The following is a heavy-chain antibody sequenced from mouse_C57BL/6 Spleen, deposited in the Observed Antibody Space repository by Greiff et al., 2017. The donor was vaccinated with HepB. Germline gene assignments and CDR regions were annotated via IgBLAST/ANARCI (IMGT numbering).Heavy chain of an antibody. CDR1: GYTFTSYW. D-gene: IGHD3-2*02. J-gene: IGHJ2*01. CDR2: IDPSASYT. V-gene: IGHV1-69*01. Sequence: VQLQQSGAELVMPGASVKLSCKASGYTFTSYWMHWVKQRPGQGLEWIGEIDPSASYTNYHQKFKGKSTLTVDKSSSTAYMQLRSLTSEDSAVYYCARTKLVAQATSYYCDYWGQGTTLTVSS. CDR3: ARTKLVAQATSYYCDY.